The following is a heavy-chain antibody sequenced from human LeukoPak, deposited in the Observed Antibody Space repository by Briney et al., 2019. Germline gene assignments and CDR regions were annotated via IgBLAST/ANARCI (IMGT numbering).Heavy chain of an antibody. V-gene: IGHV4-4*02. D-gene: IGHD6-13*01. CDR3: ARYIAAAGTYYYYYMDV. J-gene: IGHJ6*03. CDR2: IYHSGST. Sequence: SGTLSLTCAVSGGSISSSNWWSWVRQPPGKGLEWIGEIYHSGSTNYNPSLKSRVTISVDKSKNQFSLKLSSVTAADTAVYYCARYIAAAGTYYYYYMDVWGKGTTVTVSS. CDR1: GGSISSSNW.